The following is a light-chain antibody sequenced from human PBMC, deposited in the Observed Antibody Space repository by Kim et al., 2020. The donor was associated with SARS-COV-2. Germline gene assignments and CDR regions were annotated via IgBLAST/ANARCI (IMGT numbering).Light chain of an antibody. CDR1: NSNIGNNY. J-gene: IGLJ3*02. CDR3: ATWDDSLRGGV. V-gene: IGLV1-47*01. CDR2: RNT. Sequence: QSVLTQPPSASGTPGQTVSISCSGSNSNIGNNYVYWYQQVPGSAPKLIVFRNTERPSGVPDRFSGSKSGTSASLAISGLRCDDEADYYCATWDDSLRGGVFGGGTQLTVL.